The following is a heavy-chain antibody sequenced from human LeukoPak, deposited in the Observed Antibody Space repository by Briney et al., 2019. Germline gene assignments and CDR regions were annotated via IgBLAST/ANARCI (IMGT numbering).Heavy chain of an antibody. V-gene: IGHV3-23*01. CDR2: ISGSGGST. CDR1: GFTFSSYA. J-gene: IGHJ4*02. Sequence: GGSLRLSCAASGFTFSSYAMSWVRQAPGKGLEWVSVISGSGGSTYYADSVKGRFTISRDNSKNTLYLQMNSLRAEDTAVYFCAKDVGNWGGYFDYWGQGALVTVSS. D-gene: IGHD7-27*01. CDR3: AKDVGNWGGYFDY.